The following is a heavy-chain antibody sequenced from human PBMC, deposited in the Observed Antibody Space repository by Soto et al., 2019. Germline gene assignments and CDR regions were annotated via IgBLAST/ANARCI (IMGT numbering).Heavy chain of an antibody. CDR1: GFTFSSYW. J-gene: IGHJ4*02. CDR2: INSDGSST. D-gene: IGHD6-19*01. CDR3: ASPIAVAGSGDY. V-gene: IGHV3-74*01. Sequence: PGGSLRLSCAASGFTFSSYWMHWVRQAPGKGLVWVSRINSDGSSTSYADSVKGRFTISRDNAKNTLYLQMNSLRAEDTAVYYCASPIAVAGSGDYWGQGTLVTVSS.